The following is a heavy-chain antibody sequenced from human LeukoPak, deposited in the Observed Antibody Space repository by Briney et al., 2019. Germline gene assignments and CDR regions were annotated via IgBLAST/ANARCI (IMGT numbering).Heavy chain of an antibody. CDR3: ARASPTTNKGAYGWFDP. Sequence: SETLSLTCTVSGGSISGYYWSWIRQPAGKGLEWIGRIYTSGSTNCNPSLKSRVTMSVDTSKNQFSLKLSSVTAADTAVYYCARASPTTNKGAYGWFDPWGQGTLVTVSS. V-gene: IGHV4-4*07. CDR2: IYTSGST. CDR1: GGSISGYY. D-gene: IGHD1-14*01. J-gene: IGHJ5*02.